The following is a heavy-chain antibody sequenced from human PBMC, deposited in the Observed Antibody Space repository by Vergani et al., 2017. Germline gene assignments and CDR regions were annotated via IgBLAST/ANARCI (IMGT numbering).Heavy chain of an antibody. CDR1: GGTFSSYA. V-gene: IGHV1-69*06. D-gene: IGHD1-26*01. Sequence: QVQLVQSGAEVKKPGSSVKVSCKASGGTFSSYAISWVRQAPGQGLEWMGGIIPMFGTANYAQKFQGRVTITADKSTSTAYMELSSLRSEDTAVYYCAVFTRYSVSYPWSGVSGPDWYFDLWGRGTLVTVSS. CDR2: IIPMFGTA. CDR3: AVFTRYSVSYPWSGVSGPDWYFDL. J-gene: IGHJ2*01.